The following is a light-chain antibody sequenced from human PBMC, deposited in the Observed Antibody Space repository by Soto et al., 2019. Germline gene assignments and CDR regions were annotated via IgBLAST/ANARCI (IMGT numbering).Light chain of an antibody. CDR1: SSNIGPNA. CDR2: NNN. J-gene: IGLJ1*01. V-gene: IGLV1-44*01. Sequence: QSVLTQPPSASGTPGQKVTISCSGSSSNIGPNAVNWYQQLPGTAPKLLLYNNNQRPSGVSDRFSGSKSGTSASLAISGLQSEDEADYHCAAWDERLNGLVFGTGTKVTVL. CDR3: AAWDERLNGLV.